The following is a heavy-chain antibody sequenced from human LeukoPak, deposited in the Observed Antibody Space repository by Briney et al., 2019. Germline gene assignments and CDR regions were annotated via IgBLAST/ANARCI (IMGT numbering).Heavy chain of an antibody. D-gene: IGHD3-10*01. CDR1: AFTFNNYN. CDR2: ISSSGSTI. J-gene: IGHJ4*02. V-gene: IGHV3-48*04. Sequence: PGGSLRLSCAASAFTFNNYNMNWVRQAPGKGLEWVSYISSSGSTIYYADSVKGRFTISRDNTKNSLYLKMISLRAEDTAVYDCAREMVRGVSPKNFDYWGQGTLVTVSS. CDR3: AREMVRGVSPKNFDY.